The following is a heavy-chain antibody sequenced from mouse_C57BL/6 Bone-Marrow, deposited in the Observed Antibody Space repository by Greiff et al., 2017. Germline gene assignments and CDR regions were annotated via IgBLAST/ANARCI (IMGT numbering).Heavy chain of an antibody. Sequence: QLQESGPELVKPGASVKISCKASGYSFTGYYMNWVKQSPEKSLEWIGEINPSTGGTTYNQKFKAKATLTVDKSSSTAYMQLKSLTSEDSAVYYCASHYGSSYDYFDYWGQGTTLTVSS. CDR1: GYSFTGYY. CDR3: ASHYGSSYDYFDY. CDR2: INPSTGGT. J-gene: IGHJ2*01. D-gene: IGHD1-1*01. V-gene: IGHV1-42*01.